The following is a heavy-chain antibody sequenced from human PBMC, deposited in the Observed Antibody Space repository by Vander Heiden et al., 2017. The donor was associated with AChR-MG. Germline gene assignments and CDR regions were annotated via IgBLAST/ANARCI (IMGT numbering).Heavy chain of an antibody. CDR1: GATFSSYA. CDR3: ARVRITIFGVVITPALGDYYYGMDV. J-gene: IGHJ6*02. CDR2: IIPIFGTA. V-gene: IGHV1-69*06. Sequence: QVQLVQSGAEVKKPGSSVKVSCKASGATFSSYAISWLRQAPGQGLEWMGGIIPIFGTANYAQKFQGRVTITADKSTSTAYMELSSLRSEDTAVYYCARVRITIFGVVITPALGDYYYGMDVWGQGTTVTVSS. D-gene: IGHD3-3*01.